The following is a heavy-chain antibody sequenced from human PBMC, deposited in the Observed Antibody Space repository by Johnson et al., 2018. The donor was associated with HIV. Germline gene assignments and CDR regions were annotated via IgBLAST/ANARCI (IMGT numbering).Heavy chain of an antibody. CDR2: IYSGGNT. Sequence: VQLVESGGGLVQPGGSLRLSCAASGFTVSSNYMSWVRQAPGKGLEWVSVIYSGGNTYYADSVKGRFTISRDNSKNSLFLQMNSLRVEEPAIYYCARSGGYPNAFDMWGQGTLVTVPA. CDR3: ARSGGYPNAFDM. CDR1: GFTVSSNY. J-gene: IGHJ3*02. V-gene: IGHV3-66*01. D-gene: IGHD6-13*01.